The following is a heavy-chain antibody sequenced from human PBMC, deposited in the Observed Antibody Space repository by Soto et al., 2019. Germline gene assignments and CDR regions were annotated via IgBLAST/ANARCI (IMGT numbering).Heavy chain of an antibody. CDR1: GGSISSYY. J-gene: IGHJ4*02. CDR2: IYYSGST. CDR3: ARWVRGVIYGFDY. D-gene: IGHD3-10*01. Sequence: QVQLQESGPGLVKPSETLSLTCTDSGGSISSYYWSWIRQPPGKGLEWIGYIYYSGSTNYNPSLKSRVTISVDTSKNQFSLKLSSVTAADTAVYYCARWVRGVIYGFDYWGQGTLVTVSS. V-gene: IGHV4-59*01.